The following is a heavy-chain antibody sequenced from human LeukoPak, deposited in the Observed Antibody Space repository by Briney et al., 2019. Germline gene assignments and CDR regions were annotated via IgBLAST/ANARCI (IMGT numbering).Heavy chain of an antibody. J-gene: IGHJ4*02. Sequence: PGGSLRLSCAASGFTFNDYTMHWVRQAPGKGLEWVSLISWDGGSTYYADSVKGRFTISRDNSKNSLYLQMNSLRTEDTALYYCAKAPRVAAAGTPYFDYWVQGTLVTVSS. V-gene: IGHV3-43*01. CDR3: AKAPRVAAAGTPYFDY. CDR1: GFTFNDYT. CDR2: ISWDGGST. D-gene: IGHD6-13*01.